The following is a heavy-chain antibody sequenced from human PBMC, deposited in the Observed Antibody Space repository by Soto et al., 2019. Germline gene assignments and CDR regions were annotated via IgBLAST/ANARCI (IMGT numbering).Heavy chain of an antibody. Sequence: GASVKVSCKASGGTFSSYAISWVRQAPGQGLEWMGGIIPIFGTANYAQKFQGRVTITADESTSTAYMELSSLRSEDTAVCYCARERSYDSSGYYYYWGQGTLVTVSS. D-gene: IGHD3-22*01. CDR2: IIPIFGTA. CDR1: GGTFSSYA. CDR3: ARERSYDSSGYYYY. J-gene: IGHJ4*02. V-gene: IGHV1-69*13.